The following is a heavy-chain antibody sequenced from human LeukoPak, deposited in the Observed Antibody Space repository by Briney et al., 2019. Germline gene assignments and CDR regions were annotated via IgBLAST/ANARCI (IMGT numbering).Heavy chain of an antibody. CDR2: ISSTSSYI. CDR3: ARVSVAAWIDP. CDR1: GFTFSSYS. V-gene: IGHV3-21*01. J-gene: IGHJ5*02. D-gene: IGHD5-12*01. Sequence: GGSLRLSCAASGFTFSSYSMNWGRKAPGKGLEWVSSISSTSSYIYYADSVKGRFTISRDNTKNSRDAEMNSLRAEDTAVYYCARVSVAAWIDPWGQGTMVTVSS.